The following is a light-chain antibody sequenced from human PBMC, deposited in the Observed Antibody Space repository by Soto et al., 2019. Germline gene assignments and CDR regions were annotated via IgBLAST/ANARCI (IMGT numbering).Light chain of an antibody. CDR1: SGHSTYA. Sequence: QPVLTQSPSASASLGASVKLTCTLSSGHSTYAIAWHQQQPEKGPRYLMKVNIDGSHSKGDGIPDRFSGSSSETERYLTISSLQSEDEADYYCQTWGTGIVVFGGGTKLTVL. CDR2: VNIDGSH. V-gene: IGLV4-69*01. J-gene: IGLJ2*01. CDR3: QTWGTGIVV.